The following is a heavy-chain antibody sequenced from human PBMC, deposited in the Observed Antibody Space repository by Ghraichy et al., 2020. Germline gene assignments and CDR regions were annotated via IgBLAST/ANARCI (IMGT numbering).Heavy chain of an antibody. V-gene: IGHV1-46*01. CDR2: INPSGGST. CDR3: ARCGVVVAATQPLYYYYYGMDV. J-gene: IGHJ6*02. D-gene: IGHD2-15*01. CDR1: GYTFTSYY. Sequence: ASVKVSCKASGYTFTSYYMHWVRQAPGQGLEWMGIINPSGGSTSYAQKFQGRVTMTRDTSTSTVYMELSSLRSEDTAVYYCARCGVVVAATQPLYYYYYGMDVWGQGTTVTVSS.